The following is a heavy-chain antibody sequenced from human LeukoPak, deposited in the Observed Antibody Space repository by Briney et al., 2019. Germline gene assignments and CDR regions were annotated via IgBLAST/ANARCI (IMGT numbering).Heavy chain of an antibody. CDR3: ARDPIAAEPDYFDY. V-gene: IGHV3-30*04. CDR1: GFNFGTYA. D-gene: IGHD6-25*01. Sequence: GRSLRLSCSASGFNFGTYAMHWVRQAPGKGLEWVAVIFDERNKFVADSVKDRFTISRDNFKNTLYLQMNSLRDEDTAIYYCARDPIAAEPDYFDYWGQGTLVTVSS. J-gene: IGHJ4*02. CDR2: IFDERNK.